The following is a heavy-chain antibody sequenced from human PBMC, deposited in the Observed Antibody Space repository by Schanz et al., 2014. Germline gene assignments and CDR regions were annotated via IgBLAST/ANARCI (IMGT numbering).Heavy chain of an antibody. CDR2: ISGSGGST. CDR3: AKSQGSSFDS. D-gene: IGHD6-13*01. CDR1: GFTFSSYA. Sequence: VQLVESGGGVVQPGGSLRLSCAASGFTFSSYAMTWVRQAPGMGLEWVSAISGSGGSTYYADSVKGRFTISSDNSKSTLYLQMSSLRAEDTAVYYCAKSQGSSFDSWGQGTLVTVSS. V-gene: IGHV3-23*04. J-gene: IGHJ4*02.